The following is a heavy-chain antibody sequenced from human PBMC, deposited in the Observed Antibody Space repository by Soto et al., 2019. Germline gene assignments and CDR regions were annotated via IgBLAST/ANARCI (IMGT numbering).Heavy chain of an antibody. CDR1: GFTFSIYA. D-gene: IGHD6-13*01. J-gene: IGHJ6*02. V-gene: IGHV3-30-3*01. CDR3: ARDRGLAAAGTGYYYYYCMDV. CDR2: ISCDGGNK. Sequence: GGSLRLSYAASGFTFSIYALPWVRQAPGKGLAWVAVISCDGGNKYYADSVKGRFPISRDNSKNTLYLQMNSLRAEDTAVYYCARDRGLAAAGTGYYYYYCMDVWGQGTTVTVSS.